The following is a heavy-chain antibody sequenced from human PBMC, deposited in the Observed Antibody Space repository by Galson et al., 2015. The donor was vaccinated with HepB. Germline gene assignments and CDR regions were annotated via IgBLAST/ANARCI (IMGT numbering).Heavy chain of an antibody. D-gene: IGHD3-10*01. J-gene: IGHJ4*02. V-gene: IGHV1-18*01. CDR1: GYTFTSYG. Sequence: SCKASGYTFTSYGISWVRQAPGQGLEWMGWISAYNGNTNYAQKLQGRVTMTTDTSTSTAYMELRSLRSDDTAVYYCARSEGLLWFGELPGYFDYWGQGTLVTVSS. CDR2: ISAYNGNT. CDR3: ARSEGLLWFGELPGYFDY.